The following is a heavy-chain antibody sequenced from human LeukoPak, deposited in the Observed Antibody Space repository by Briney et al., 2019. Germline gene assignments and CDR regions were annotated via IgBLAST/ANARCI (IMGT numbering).Heavy chain of an antibody. V-gene: IGHV4-61*08. Sequence: SETLSLTCTVSGGSISSGGYYWSWIRQPPGKGLEWIGYIYYSGSTNYNPSLKSRVTISVDTSKNQFSLKLSSVTAADTAVYYCAREFSSTNFDIWGQGTMVTVSS. J-gene: IGHJ3*02. CDR1: GGSISSGGYY. CDR2: IYYSGST. D-gene: IGHD2-2*01. CDR3: AREFSSTNFDI.